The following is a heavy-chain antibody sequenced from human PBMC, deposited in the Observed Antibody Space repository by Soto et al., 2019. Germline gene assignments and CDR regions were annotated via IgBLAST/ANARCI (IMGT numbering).Heavy chain of an antibody. J-gene: IGHJ4*02. CDR3: ARDYSSGWCLDY. CDR1: GFPFSAEA. CDR2: ISYDGNNK. Sequence: QVQLVESGGGVVQPGNSLRLSCAGSGFPFSAEAMHWVRQAPGNGLEWVAAISYDGNNKQHADSVKGRFTVSRDNSKNTLYLQINSLRPEDTAVYYCARDYSSGWCLDYWGQGSLVTVSS. V-gene: IGHV3-30-3*01. D-gene: IGHD6-13*01.